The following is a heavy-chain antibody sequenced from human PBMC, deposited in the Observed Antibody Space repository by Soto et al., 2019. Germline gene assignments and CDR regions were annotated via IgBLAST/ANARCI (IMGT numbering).Heavy chain of an antibody. D-gene: IGHD3-22*01. CDR1: GFTFSSYA. CDR2: ISYDGTNK. V-gene: IGHV3-30-3*01. Sequence: QVQLAESGGGVVQPGRSLRLSCAASGFTFSSYAMHWVRQAPGKGLEWVAIISYDGTNKYHADSVKDRFTISRDNSKNTLYLQVNSLGPDDTSVYYCARGGGAYYYSGLDYWGQGTLVTVSS. CDR3: ARGGGAYYYSGLDY. J-gene: IGHJ4*02.